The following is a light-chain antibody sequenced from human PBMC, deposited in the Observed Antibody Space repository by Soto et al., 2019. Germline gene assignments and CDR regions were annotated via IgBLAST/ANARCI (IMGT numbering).Light chain of an antibody. J-gene: IGLJ2*01. CDR3: SSYTSSSTWV. CDR2: DVS. Sequence: QSALTQPASVSWSPGQSITISCTGTSSDVGGYNYVSWYQQHPGKAPKLMIYDVSNRPSGVSNRFSGSKSGNTASLTISGLQAEDEGDYYCSSYTSSSTWVFGGGPKLTVL. V-gene: IGLV2-14*01. CDR1: SSDVGGYNY.